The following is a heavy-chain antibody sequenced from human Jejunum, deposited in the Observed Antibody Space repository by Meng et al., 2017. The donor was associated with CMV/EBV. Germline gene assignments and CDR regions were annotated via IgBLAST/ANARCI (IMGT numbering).Heavy chain of an antibody. CDR3: VRFGESFNWFDP. Sequence: CAVYGGSFSGYYWTWIRQPPGRGLEWIGEINHRGSTNYNPSLKSRVTISVDTSTKQFSLKVNSVTAADTAVYYCVRFGESFNWFDPWGQGNLVTVSS. D-gene: IGHD3-10*01. J-gene: IGHJ5*02. CDR1: GGSFSGYY. V-gene: IGHV4-34*01. CDR2: INHRGST.